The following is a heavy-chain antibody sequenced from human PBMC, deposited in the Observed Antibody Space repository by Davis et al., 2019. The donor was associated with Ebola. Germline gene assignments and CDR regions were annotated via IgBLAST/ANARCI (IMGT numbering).Heavy chain of an antibody. V-gene: IGHV3-30*18. CDR1: GFTFTQFSNHG. CDR2: VSFDGSEK. J-gene: IGHJ4*02. CDR3: AKWSGNYPIYYLDY. Sequence: PGGSLRLSCAASGFTFTQFSNHGMHWVRQAPGKGLEWVAAVSFDGSEKFYLDSVRGRFTISRDNSKNILYLQMDSLTTDDTAVYYCAKWSGNYPIYYLDYWGRGTLVTVSA. D-gene: IGHD3-3*01.